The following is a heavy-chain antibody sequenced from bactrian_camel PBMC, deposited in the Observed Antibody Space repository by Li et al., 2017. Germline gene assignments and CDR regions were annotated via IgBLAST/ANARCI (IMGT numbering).Heavy chain of an antibody. D-gene: IGHD5*01. Sequence: HAQLVESGGGLVQPGGSLRLSCAASVFAFSRYYMHWVHQAPGKGLEWVSSIYSDVSDTYYADSVKGRFTTTHDNAKNTVYLETNNLKTDDTAVYYCTAKTGYALGRRAINDAFCAPKNFGHWGQGTQVTVS. J-gene: IGHJ6*01. CDR3: TAKTGYALGRRAINDAFCAPKNFGH. CDR2: IYSDVSDT. V-gene: IGHV3S6*01. CDR1: VFAFSRYY.